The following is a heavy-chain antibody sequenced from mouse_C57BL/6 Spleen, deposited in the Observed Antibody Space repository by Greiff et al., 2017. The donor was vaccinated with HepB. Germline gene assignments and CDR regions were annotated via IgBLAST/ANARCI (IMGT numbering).Heavy chain of an antibody. Sequence: DVHLVESGGDLVKPGGSLKLSCAASGFTFSSYGMSWVRQTPDKRLEWVATISSGGSYTYYPDSVKGRFTISRDNAKNTLYLQMSSLKSEDTAMYYCARQGTAQATNWFAYWGQGTLVTVSA. J-gene: IGHJ3*01. CDR3: ARQGTAQATNWFAY. CDR2: ISSGGSYT. V-gene: IGHV5-6*01. CDR1: GFTFSSYG. D-gene: IGHD3-2*02.